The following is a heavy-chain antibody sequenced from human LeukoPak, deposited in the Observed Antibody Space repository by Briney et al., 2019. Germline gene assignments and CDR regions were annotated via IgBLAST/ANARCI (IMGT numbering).Heavy chain of an antibody. CDR3: ARACGYSGYDHHRCYYYYGMDV. J-gene: IGHJ6*02. CDR2: IYYSGST. D-gene: IGHD5-12*01. CDR1: GGSISSYY. Sequence: PSETLSPTCTVSGGSISSYYWSWIRQPPGKGLEWIGYIYYSGSTNYNPSLKSRVTITVDTSKNQFSLKLSSVTAADTAVYYCARACGYSGYDHHRCYYYYGMDVWGQGTTVTVSS. V-gene: IGHV4-59*01.